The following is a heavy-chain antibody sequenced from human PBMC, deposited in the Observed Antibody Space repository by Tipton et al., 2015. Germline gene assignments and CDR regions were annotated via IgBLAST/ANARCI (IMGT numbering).Heavy chain of an antibody. CDR3: ARAPYYDFWSGYYMFDY. D-gene: IGHD3-3*01. CDR1: GGSMKTHGHY. J-gene: IGHJ4*02. CDR2: IYYSGST. V-gene: IGHV4-31*03. Sequence: TLSLTCSVSGGSMKTHGHYWTWIRQRPGKGLEWIGYIYYSGSTYYNPSLKSRVTISVDTSKNQFSLKLTSVTAADTAVYYCARAPYYDFWSGYYMFDYWGQGTLVTVSS.